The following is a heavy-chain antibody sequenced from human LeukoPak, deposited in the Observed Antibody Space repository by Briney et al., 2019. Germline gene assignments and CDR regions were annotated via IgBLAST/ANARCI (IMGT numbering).Heavy chain of an antibody. J-gene: IGHJ4*02. D-gene: IGHD6-13*01. Sequence: SGGSLRLSCAASGFTFSSYGMHWVRQAPGKGLEWVAVIWYDGSNKYYADSVKGRFTISRDNSKNTLYLQMNSLRAEDTAVYYCARDAGEYYFDYWGQGTLVTVSS. CDR3: ARDAGEYYFDY. CDR1: GFTFSSYG. V-gene: IGHV3-33*01. CDR2: IWYDGSNK.